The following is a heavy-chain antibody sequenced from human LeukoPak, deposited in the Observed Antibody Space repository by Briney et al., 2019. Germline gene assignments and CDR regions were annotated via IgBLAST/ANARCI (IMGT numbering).Heavy chain of an antibody. D-gene: IGHD6-13*01. J-gene: IGHJ6*02. Sequence: PSETLSLTCTVSGGSISSYYWSRIQQPAGKGLEWIGRIYTSGSTNYNPSLKSRVTMSVDTSKNQFSLKLSSVTAADTAVYYCARDCAAGYYYYGMDVWGQGTTVTVSS. CDR1: GGSISSYY. CDR3: ARDCAAGYYYYGMDV. CDR2: IYTSGST. V-gene: IGHV4-4*07.